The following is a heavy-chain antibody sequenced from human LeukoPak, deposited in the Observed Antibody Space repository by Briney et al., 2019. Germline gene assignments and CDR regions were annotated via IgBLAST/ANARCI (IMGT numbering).Heavy chain of an antibody. D-gene: IGHD5-18*01. V-gene: IGHV1-18*01. Sequence: ASVKVSCKASGYTFTSYGISWVRQAPGQGLEWMGWISAYNGNANYAQKLQGRVTMTTDTSTSTAYMELRSLRSDDTAVYYCARVEGADTAMVLILNLYYYYGMDVWGQGTTVTVSS. CDR2: ISAYNGNA. J-gene: IGHJ6*02. CDR3: ARVEGADTAMVLILNLYYYYGMDV. CDR1: GYTFTSYG.